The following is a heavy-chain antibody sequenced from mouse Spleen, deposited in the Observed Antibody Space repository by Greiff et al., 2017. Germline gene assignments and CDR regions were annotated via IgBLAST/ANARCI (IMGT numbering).Heavy chain of an antibody. CDR1: GFTFSSYY. D-gene: IGHD2-5*01. CDR2: ISNSGGST. CDR3: ARRGDSNYGFYAMDY. Sequence: EVKLMESGGGLVKLGGSLKLSCAASGFTFSSYYMSWVSQTPEKRLEWVATISNSGGSTYFPDSVKDRFTISRDNAKNTLYLQMSSLTSEDTDVYYCARRGDSNYGFYAMDYWGKEPQSPSPQ. J-gene: IGHJ4*01. V-gene: IGHV5-6-2*01.